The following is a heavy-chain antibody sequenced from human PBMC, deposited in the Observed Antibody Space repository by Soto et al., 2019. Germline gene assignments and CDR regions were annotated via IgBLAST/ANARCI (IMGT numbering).Heavy chain of an antibody. D-gene: IGHD3-10*01. CDR1: GGSFTGYY. V-gene: IGHV4-34*01. CDR3: ATKQSWFGELFQPGGRYFQY. Sequence: QVHLQQWGAGLLKPSETLSLTCAVYGGSFTGYYWSWIRQPPGKGLEWIGEIDHSGSTNYNPSLKSRVTISVDTSKNQFSLKLSSVTAADTAVYFCATKQSWFGELFQPGGRYFQYWGQGTLVTVSS. J-gene: IGHJ1*01. CDR2: IDHSGST.